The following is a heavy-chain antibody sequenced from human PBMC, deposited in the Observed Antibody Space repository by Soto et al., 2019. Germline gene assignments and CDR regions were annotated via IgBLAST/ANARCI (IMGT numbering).Heavy chain of an antibody. CDR1: GGSISSSNW. Sequence: QVKLQESGPGLVKPSGTLSLTCAVSGGSISSSNWWSWVRQPPGKGLEWIGESYHSGNTNYNPSLNSRVTMAVDKSRNQFSLKLSSVTAADTAVYYCARRWGEGRVDYWGQGTLVTVSS. D-gene: IGHD3-10*01. J-gene: IGHJ4*02. V-gene: IGHV4-4*02. CDR3: ARRWGEGRVDY. CDR2: SYHSGNT.